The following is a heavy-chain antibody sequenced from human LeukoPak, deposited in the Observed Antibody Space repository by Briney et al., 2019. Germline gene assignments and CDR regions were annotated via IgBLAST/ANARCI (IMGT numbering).Heavy chain of an antibody. CDR2: ISSSGNTI. V-gene: IGHV3-48*03. CDR3: ARANYYDISGYNY. J-gene: IGHJ4*02. Sequence: GGSLRLSCAASGFTFSSYEMNWVCQAPGKGLEWVSYISSSGNTIYYADSVKGRFTTSRDNAKNSLYLQMNSLRAEDTAVYYCARANYYDISGYNYWGQGTLVTVSS. CDR1: GFTFSSYE. D-gene: IGHD3-22*01.